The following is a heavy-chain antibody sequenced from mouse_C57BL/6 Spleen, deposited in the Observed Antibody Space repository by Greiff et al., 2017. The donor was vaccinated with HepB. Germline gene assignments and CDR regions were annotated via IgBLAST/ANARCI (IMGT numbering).Heavy chain of an antibody. D-gene: IGHD2-4*01. V-gene: IGHV5-17*01. CDR1: GFTFSDYG. J-gene: IGHJ2*01. CDR2: ISSGSSTI. CDR3: ARLYYDYDDGYFDY. Sequence: EVKLVESGGGLVKPGGSLKLSCAASGFTFSDYGMHWVRQAPEKGLEWVAYISSGSSTIYYADTVKGRFTISRDNAKNTLFLQMTSLRSEDTAMYYCARLYYDYDDGYFDYWGQGTTLTVSS.